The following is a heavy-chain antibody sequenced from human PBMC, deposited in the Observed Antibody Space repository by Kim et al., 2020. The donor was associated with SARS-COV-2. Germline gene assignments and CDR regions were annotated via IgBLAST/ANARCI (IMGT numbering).Heavy chain of an antibody. Sequence: GGSLRLSCAASGFTFSSYAMHWVRQAPGKGLEWVAVISYDGSNKYYADSVKGRFTISRDNSKNTLYLQMNSLRAEDTAVYYCARDRANQLGRLSWYFDLWGRGTLVTVSS. D-gene: IGHD7-27*01. V-gene: IGHV3-30*04. J-gene: IGHJ2*01. CDR3: ARDRANQLGRLSWYFDL. CDR1: GFTFSSYA. CDR2: ISYDGSNK.